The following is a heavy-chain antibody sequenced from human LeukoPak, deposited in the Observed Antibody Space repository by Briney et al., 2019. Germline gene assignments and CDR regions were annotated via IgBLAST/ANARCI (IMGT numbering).Heavy chain of an antibody. Sequence: PSETLSLTCGVNGGSFSGYYWSWIRQPPGKGLEWIGEIYHSGSTKYNPSRKSRVTISVDTSKNQFSLKVTSVTAADTAVYYCARQYGSGWYKGYFQYWGQGTLVTVSS. CDR3: ARQYGSGWYKGYFQY. V-gene: IGHV4-34*01. CDR2: IYHSGST. J-gene: IGHJ1*01. CDR1: GGSFSGYY. D-gene: IGHD6-19*01.